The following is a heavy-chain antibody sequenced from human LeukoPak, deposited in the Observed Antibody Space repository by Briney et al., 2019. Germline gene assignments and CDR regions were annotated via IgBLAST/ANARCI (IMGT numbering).Heavy chain of an antibody. CDR3: ARGPPLTYYDGSGYYFFDY. CDR1: GDSISSNNYF. Sequence: PSETLSLTCTVSGDSISSNNYFWSWIRQPPGKGLEWIGEINHGRSTNYNPSLKSRVTISVDTSRNQFSLKLSSVTAADTAVYYCARGPPLTYYDGSGYYFFDYWGQGILVTVSS. D-gene: IGHD3-22*01. J-gene: IGHJ4*02. V-gene: IGHV4-39*07. CDR2: INHGRST.